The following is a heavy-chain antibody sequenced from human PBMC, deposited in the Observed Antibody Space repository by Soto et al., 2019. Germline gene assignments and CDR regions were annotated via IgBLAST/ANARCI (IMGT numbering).Heavy chain of an antibody. Sequence: QVQLVQSGAEVKKPGASVKVSCKTSGYTFTSYGISWVRQAPGQGLEWMGWIIPYNGNTNYAQNLQGRVNMTTDTSTSTAYMELRSLRSDDTAVYYCARVGFWYNWNVTPLRWFDPWGQGTLVTVSS. V-gene: IGHV1-18*01. CDR3: ARVGFWYNWNVTPLRWFDP. D-gene: IGHD1-1*01. CDR1: GYTFTSYG. CDR2: IIPYNGNT. J-gene: IGHJ5*02.